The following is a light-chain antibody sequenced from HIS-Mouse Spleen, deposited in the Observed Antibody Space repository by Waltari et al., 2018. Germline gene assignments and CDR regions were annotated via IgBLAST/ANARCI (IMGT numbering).Light chain of an antibody. J-gene: IGLJ2*01. CDR2: KDS. Sequence: SYELTQPPSVSVSHGQTARITCSGDALPQQYAYWYQQKSGQAPVLVIHKDSKRPSGIPERFSGSSSGTMATLTISGAQVEDEADYYCYSTDSSGNHRVFGGGTKLTVL. CDR1: ALPQQY. V-gene: IGLV3-10*01. CDR3: YSTDSSGNHRV.